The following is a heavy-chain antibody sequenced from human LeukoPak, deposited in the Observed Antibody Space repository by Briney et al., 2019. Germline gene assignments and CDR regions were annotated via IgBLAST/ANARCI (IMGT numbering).Heavy chain of an antibody. D-gene: IGHD1-26*01. CDR2: INTDGGDT. V-gene: IGHV3-74*01. Sequence: HHGESLKISCAASGFTFESYWMHWVRQAPGKELVWVSRINTDGGDTIYADSVKGRFTISRDNAKNTLFLQMNSLRAEDTAVYYCARDEKIVGASGQDYWGQGTLVTVSS. J-gene: IGHJ4*02. CDR1: GFTFESYW. CDR3: ARDEKIVGASGQDY.